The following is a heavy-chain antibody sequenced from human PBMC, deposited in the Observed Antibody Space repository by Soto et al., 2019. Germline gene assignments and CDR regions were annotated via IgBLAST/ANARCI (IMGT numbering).Heavy chain of an antibody. Sequence: QVQLVESGGGVAQPGGSLRLSCAASGFTFSRYGMHWVRQASGKGLEWVAVIWTDGSYEYYADSVMGRFTISRDNSKNTLNLQMNSLRAEDTAVYYCARAGHDSSGYYYGGLDYWCPGTPVTVSS. CDR1: GFTFSRYG. J-gene: IGHJ4*02. D-gene: IGHD3-22*01. CDR3: ARAGHDSSGYYYGGLDY. V-gene: IGHV3-33*01. CDR2: IWTDGSYE.